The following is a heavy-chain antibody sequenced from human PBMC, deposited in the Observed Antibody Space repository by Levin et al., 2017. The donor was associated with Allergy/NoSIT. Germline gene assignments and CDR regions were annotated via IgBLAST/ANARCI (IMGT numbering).Heavy chain of an antibody. Sequence: SQTLSLTCTVSGGSISSGSYYWSWIRQPAGKGLEWIGRIYTSGSTNYNPSLKSRVTISVDTSKNQFSLKLSSVTAADTAVYYCAGYGSGSYYKGLRWGQGTLVTVSS. CDR2: IYTSGST. J-gene: IGHJ4*02. D-gene: IGHD3-10*01. V-gene: IGHV4-61*02. CDR1: GGSISSGSYY. CDR3: AGYGSGSYYKGLR.